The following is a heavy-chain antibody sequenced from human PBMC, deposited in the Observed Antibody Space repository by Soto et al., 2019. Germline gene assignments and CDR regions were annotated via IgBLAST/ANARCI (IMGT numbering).Heavy chain of an antibody. CDR3: TRWCSSCGGGRLDP. J-gene: IGHJ5*02. D-gene: IGHD2-21*01. V-gene: IGHV3-73*01. CDR1: GFTFSSFA. CDR2: IRSKANSYAT. Sequence: EVQLVESGGGLVQPGGSLKLSCAASGFTFSSFAMHWVRQASGKGLEWVGRIRSKANSYATEYAASVKGRFTISRDDSTHTAYLEMNSLEREDRAVYYCTRWCSSCGGGRLDPWGKGTLVTVSS.